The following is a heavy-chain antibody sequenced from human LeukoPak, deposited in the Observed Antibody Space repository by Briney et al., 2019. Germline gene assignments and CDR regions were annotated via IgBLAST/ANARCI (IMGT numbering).Heavy chain of an antibody. CDR1: GFTVSSKY. V-gene: IGHV3-66*01. CDR3: ARLRSSSPVQVH. CDR2: IYFDGNT. J-gene: IGHJ4*02. D-gene: IGHD6-6*01. Sequence: PGGSLRLSCAASGFTVSSKYMSWVRQAPGKGLERVSVIYFDGNTYYSDSVKDRFTISRDNSKNTVYLQMNSLRVEDTAVYYCARLRSSSPVQVHWGQGTLVTVS.